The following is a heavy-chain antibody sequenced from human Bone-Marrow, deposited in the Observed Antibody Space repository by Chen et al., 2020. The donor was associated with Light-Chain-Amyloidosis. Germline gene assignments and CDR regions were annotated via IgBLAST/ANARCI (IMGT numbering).Heavy chain of an antibody. V-gene: IGHV3-23*04. J-gene: IGHJ3*02. CDR1: GFAFSSYA. Sequence: EVQLVESGGGLLQRGGSLRLSCAASGFAFSSYAMSWVRQAPGKGLEWVSTISGSGGSRYYGDSVKDRLTISRDNSNNELFLQMTSLGGKVTAAYYGAKDQSYDNILPGSPGDAFDIWGQGTMVTVSA. CDR2: ISGSGGSR. CDR3: AKDQSYDNILPGSPGDAFDI. D-gene: IGHD3-9*01.